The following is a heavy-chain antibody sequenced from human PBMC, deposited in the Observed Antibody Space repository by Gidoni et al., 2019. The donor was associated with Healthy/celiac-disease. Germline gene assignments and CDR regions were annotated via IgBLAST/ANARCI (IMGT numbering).Heavy chain of an antibody. Sequence: QLQLQESGPGLVKPSETLARTCTVPGGAISSSSSSWGWIRQPPGTGLECIGSIYYSGSTYYNPSLKSRVTISVDTSKNQFSLKLSSVTAADTAVYSCARHLRYSSGWYAEYFQHWGQGTLVTVSS. D-gene: IGHD6-19*01. J-gene: IGHJ1*01. CDR1: GGAISSSSSS. V-gene: IGHV4-39*01. CDR3: ARHLRYSSGWYAEYFQH. CDR2: IYYSGST.